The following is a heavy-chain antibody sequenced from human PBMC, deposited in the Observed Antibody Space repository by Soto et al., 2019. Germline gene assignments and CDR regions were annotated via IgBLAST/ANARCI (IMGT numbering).Heavy chain of an antibody. V-gene: IGHV3-15*07. CDR2: IKSKIEGGTT. Sequence: EVQLVESGGGLVKPGGSLRLSCAASGFTFRNVWMNWVRQAPGKGLEWVGRIKSKIEGGTTDYAAPVKGRFTISRDDSKNTLYLQMNRLKTEDTAVYYCTPLALKYSSGWYEFSDWGQGTLVTVSS. J-gene: IGHJ4*02. CDR3: TPLALKYSSGWYEFSD. CDR1: GFTFRNVW. D-gene: IGHD6-19*01.